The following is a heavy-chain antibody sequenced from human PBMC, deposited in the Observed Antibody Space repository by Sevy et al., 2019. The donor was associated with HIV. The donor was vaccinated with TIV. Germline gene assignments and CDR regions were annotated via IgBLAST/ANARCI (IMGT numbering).Heavy chain of an antibody. Sequence: ASVKVSCKASGGTFSSYAISWVRQAPGQGLEWMGGIIPIFGTANYAQKFQGRVTITADESTSTAYMERSSLRSEDTAVYYCARARGGVVPAAMSRSYYYYGMDVWGQGTTVTVSS. CDR2: IIPIFGTA. V-gene: IGHV1-69*13. J-gene: IGHJ6*02. D-gene: IGHD2-2*01. CDR1: GGTFSSYA. CDR3: ARARGGVVPAAMSRSYYYYGMDV.